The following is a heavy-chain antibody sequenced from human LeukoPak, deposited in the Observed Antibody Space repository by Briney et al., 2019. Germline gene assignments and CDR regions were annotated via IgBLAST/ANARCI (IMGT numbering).Heavy chain of an antibody. V-gene: IGHV3-23*01. Sequence: GGSLRLSCAASGFTFSSYAMSWVRQAPGKGLEWVSAISGSGGSTYYADSVKGRFTISRDNSKNTLYLQMNSLRAEDTAVYYCAKARMVVAATDFHFDYWGQGTLVTVSS. CDR3: AKARMVVAATDFHFDY. CDR1: GFTFSSYA. D-gene: IGHD2-15*01. J-gene: IGHJ4*02. CDR2: ISGSGGST.